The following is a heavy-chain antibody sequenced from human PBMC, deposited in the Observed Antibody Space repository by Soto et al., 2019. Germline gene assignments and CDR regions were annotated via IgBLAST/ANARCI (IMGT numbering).Heavy chain of an antibody. J-gene: IGHJ6*02. D-gene: IGHD5-12*01. CDR3: ARGGDVNDYHGMDV. CDR2: ISAYNGKT. V-gene: IGHV1-18*01. Sequence: QVQLVQSGGEVKKPGASVKLSCTASGYTFTSYGISWVRQAPGQGLAWMGWISAYNGKTNYAQNVQGRVTMTTDTSTRTAYMDLRSMRSDDTAVYYCARGGDVNDYHGMDVWGQGTTVTVSS. CDR1: GYTFTSYG.